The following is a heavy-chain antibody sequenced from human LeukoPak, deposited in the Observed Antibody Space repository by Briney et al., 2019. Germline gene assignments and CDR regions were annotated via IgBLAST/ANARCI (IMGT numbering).Heavy chain of an antibody. Sequence: PGGSLRLSCVASGFTVSNKYMSWVRQAPGKGLEWVSIVSDNGGSTYYADSVKGRFTISRDNSKNTLYLQMNSLRAEDTAVYYCAKDSVGVPLDHWGQGTLVTVSS. D-gene: IGHD3-16*01. CDR1: GFTVSNKY. CDR3: AKDSVGVPLDH. CDR2: VSDNGGST. J-gene: IGHJ4*02. V-gene: IGHV3-23*01.